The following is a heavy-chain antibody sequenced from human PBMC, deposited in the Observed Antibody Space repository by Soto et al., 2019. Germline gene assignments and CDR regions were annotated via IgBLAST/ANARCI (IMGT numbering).Heavy chain of an antibody. CDR1: GGTFSAYA. D-gene: IGHD2-15*01. J-gene: IGHJ6*02. V-gene: IGHV1-69*01. CDR3: ASPRTCSGGSCHPSGYYYYGMDV. CDR2: IVPLFGTA. Sequence: QVQLVQSGAEVKKPGSSVKVSCKASGGTFSAYAISWVRQAPGQGLEWMGGIVPLFGTANYAQKFQGRVTITADESSSTAYMELSSLRSQDTAVYYCASPRTCSGGSCHPSGYYYYGMDVWGQGTTVTVSS.